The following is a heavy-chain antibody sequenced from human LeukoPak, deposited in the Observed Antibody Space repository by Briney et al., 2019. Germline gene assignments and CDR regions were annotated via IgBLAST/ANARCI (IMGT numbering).Heavy chain of an antibody. CDR3: ARWDWGSYFDY. D-gene: IGHD7-27*01. Sequence: SETLSLTCSVSGYSINTIVYYWGWLRLSTGKGLEWIGSTDYSGTTYSNPSLKSRVTISVDTSKNQFSLKLSSVTAADMAVYYCARWDWGSYFDYWGQGTLVTVSS. J-gene: IGHJ4*02. V-gene: IGHV4-39*07. CDR2: TDYSGTT. CDR1: GYSINTIVYY.